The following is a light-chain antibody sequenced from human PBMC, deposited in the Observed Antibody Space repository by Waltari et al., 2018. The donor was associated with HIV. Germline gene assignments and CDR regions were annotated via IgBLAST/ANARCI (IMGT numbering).Light chain of an antibody. CDR3: QQYDSSPPGT. CDR1: RSVSSSH. V-gene: IGKV3-20*01. Sequence: EIVLTQSPGTLSLSPGERATLSCRARRSVSSSHLAWYQQKPGQAPRLLLYGASTRATGIPDRFSGSGSGTEFTLTVSRLEPEDFAVYYCQQYDSSPPGTFGQGTKVEIK. CDR2: GAS. J-gene: IGKJ1*01.